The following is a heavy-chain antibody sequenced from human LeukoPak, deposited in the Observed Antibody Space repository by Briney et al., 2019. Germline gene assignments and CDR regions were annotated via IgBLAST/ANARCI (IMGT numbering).Heavy chain of an antibody. V-gene: IGHV1-69*01. J-gene: IGHJ6*03. CDR1: GGTFSSYA. CDR2: IIPIFGTA. Sequence: GSSVKVSCKASGGTFSSYAISWVRQAPGQGLEWMGGIIPIFGTANYAQKFQGRVTITADESTSTAYMEPSSLRSEDTAVYYCARVSYSGYADRGDYYYYYYMDVWGKGTTVTISS. CDR3: ARVSYSGYADRGDYYYYYYMDV. D-gene: IGHD5-12*01.